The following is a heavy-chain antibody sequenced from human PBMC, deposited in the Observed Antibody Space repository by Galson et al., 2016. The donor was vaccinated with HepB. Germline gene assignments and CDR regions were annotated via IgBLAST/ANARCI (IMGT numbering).Heavy chain of an antibody. D-gene: IGHD3-16*01. V-gene: IGHV3-33*01. CDR2: IRYDGLYK. J-gene: IGHJ3*01. Sequence: SLRLSCAASGFAFSDYALHWVRQAPGKGLQWVAVIRYDGLYKYYADSVKGRFTISRDSPKKMLYLQMSGLRADDTAVYYCAREFRVGDESKGAFDVWGQGTVVTVSS. CDR3: AREFRVGDESKGAFDV. CDR1: GFAFSDYA.